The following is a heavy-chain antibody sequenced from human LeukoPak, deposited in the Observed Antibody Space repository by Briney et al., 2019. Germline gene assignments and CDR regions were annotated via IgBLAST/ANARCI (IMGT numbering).Heavy chain of an antibody. D-gene: IGHD5-18*01. V-gene: IGHV4-59*08. Sequence: SETLSLTCTVSGGSISSYYWSWIRQPPGKGLEWIGYIYYSGSTNYNPSLKSRVTTSVDTSKNQFSLKLSSVTAADTAVYHCARIWGGYSYAYGFDAFDIWGQGTMVTVSS. CDR1: GGSISSYY. J-gene: IGHJ3*02. CDR3: ARIWGGYSYAYGFDAFDI. CDR2: IYYSGST.